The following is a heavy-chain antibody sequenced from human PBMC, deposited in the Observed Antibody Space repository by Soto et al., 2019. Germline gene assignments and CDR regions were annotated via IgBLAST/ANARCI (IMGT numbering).Heavy chain of an antibody. V-gene: IGHV3-30*18. CDR1: GFTFSSYA. CDR3: AKDRTTIFGVVTYYFDN. J-gene: IGHJ4*02. CDR2: ISYHGSHN. Sequence: HVQLVESGGGVIQPGKSLRLSCAASGFTFSSYAMHWVRQAPGKGLEWVAFISYHGSHNYYAASVKGRFTISRDNSKHTLYLQMNSLRPEDTAVYFCAKDRTTIFGVVTYYFDNWGQGTLVTVSS. D-gene: IGHD3-3*01.